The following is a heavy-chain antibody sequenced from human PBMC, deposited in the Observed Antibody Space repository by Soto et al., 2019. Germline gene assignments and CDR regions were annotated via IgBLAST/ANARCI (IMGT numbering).Heavy chain of an antibody. D-gene: IGHD6-6*01. V-gene: IGHV3-21*01. Sequence: SLGLSCAASGFTFSSYSVNGGRQAPGKWLEWVSSISSSSSYIYYADSVKGRFTISRDNAKNSLYLQMNSLRAEDTAVYYCARAPIAALDSWAQRTRAIASS. CDR2: ISSSSSYI. CDR3: ARAPIAALDS. CDR1: GFTFSSYS. J-gene: IGHJ5*01.